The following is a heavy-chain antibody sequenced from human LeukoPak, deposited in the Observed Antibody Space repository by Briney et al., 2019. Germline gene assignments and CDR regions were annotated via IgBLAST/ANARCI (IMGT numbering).Heavy chain of an antibody. J-gene: IGHJ4*02. Sequence: GGSQRLSCAASGFTFSSYWMSWVRQAPGKGLEWVANIKQDGSEKYYVDSVKGRFTISRDNAKNSLYLQMNSLRAEDTAVYYCARVNGDYVLDYWGQGTLVTVSS. CDR3: ARVNGDYVLDY. V-gene: IGHV3-7*01. CDR2: IKQDGSEK. D-gene: IGHD4-17*01. CDR1: GFTFSSYW.